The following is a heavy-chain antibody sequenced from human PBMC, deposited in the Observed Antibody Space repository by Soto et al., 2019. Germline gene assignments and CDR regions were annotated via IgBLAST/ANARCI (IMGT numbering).Heavy chain of an antibody. Sequence: QVQLVESGGGVVQPERSLRLSCVASGFTFTNHVMHWVRQAPGKGLEWVALISFDGKYGPVHYMYYADSVKGRFTISRDNSKNTLYRQMNSLKAEDTAVYYCARDVGTFYYYYAMDVWGQGTTVTVSS. CDR1: GFTFTNHV. J-gene: IGHJ6*02. CDR2: ISFDGKYGPVHYM. CDR3: ARDVGTFYYYYAMDV. V-gene: IGHV3-30*04.